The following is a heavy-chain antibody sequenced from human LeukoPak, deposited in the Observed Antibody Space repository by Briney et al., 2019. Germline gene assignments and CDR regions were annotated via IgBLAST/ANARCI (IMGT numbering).Heavy chain of an antibody. CDR1: GFTFSSYS. Sequence: GGSLRLSCAASGFTFSSYSMNWVRQAPGKGLEWVSPISSSSSYIYYADSVKGRFTISRDNAKNSLYLQMNSLRAEDTAVYYCARDTTVVVTAIPNNAFDIWGQGTMVTVSS. CDR3: ARDTTVVVTAIPNNAFDI. CDR2: ISSSSSYI. D-gene: IGHD2-21*02. J-gene: IGHJ3*02. V-gene: IGHV3-21*01.